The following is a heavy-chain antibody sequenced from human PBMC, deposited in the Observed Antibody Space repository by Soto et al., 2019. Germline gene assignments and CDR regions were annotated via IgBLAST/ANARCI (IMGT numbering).Heavy chain of an antibody. J-gene: IGHJ5*02. CDR3: ARDVGSGSYLNWFDP. D-gene: IGHD3-10*01. CDR1: GFTFSSYG. V-gene: IGHV3-33*01. CDR2: IWYDGTNK. Sequence: PGGSLRLSCAASGFTFSSYGMHWVRQAPGKGLEWVAVIWYDGTNKYYVDSVKGRFTISKDNSKNTLYLQMNSLRAEDTAVYYCARDVGSGSYLNWFDPWGQGTLVTVSS.